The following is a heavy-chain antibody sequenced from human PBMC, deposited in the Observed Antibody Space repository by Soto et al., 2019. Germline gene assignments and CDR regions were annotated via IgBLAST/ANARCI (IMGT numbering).Heavy chain of an antibody. Sequence: GGSLRLSCAASGFTFSSCAIGWVRQGPGKGLEWVAVVSIGGSTHYADSVRGRFTISRDDSKNTLSLQMNSLTAEDTAVYFCAKRRGAGGHFDYWGQGA. CDR3: AKRRGAGGHFDY. J-gene: IGHJ4*02. CDR1: GFTFSSCA. D-gene: IGHD2-15*01. V-gene: IGHV3-23*01. CDR2: VSIGGST.